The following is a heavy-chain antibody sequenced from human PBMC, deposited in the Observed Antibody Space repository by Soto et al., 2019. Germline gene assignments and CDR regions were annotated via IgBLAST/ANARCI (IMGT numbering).Heavy chain of an antibody. Sequence: ASETLSLACTVSGASISNSGRYYWSWIWQPPGKGLEWIGYIYDSGSTNYNPSLKSRVTISVDTSKNQFSLKLSSVTAADTAVYDCARVKSELPHYYYGMDFWGQGTTVTVSS. V-gene: IGHV4-61*01. D-gene: IGHD1-7*01. CDR3: ARVKSELPHYYYGMDF. CDR2: IYDSGST. J-gene: IGHJ6*02. CDR1: GASISNSGRYY.